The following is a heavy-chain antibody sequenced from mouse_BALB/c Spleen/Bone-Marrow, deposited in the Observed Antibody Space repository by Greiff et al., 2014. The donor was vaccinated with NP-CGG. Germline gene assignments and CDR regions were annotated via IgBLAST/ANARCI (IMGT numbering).Heavy chain of an antibody. D-gene: IGHD2-14*01. CDR1: GFNIKDTY. CDR2: IDPANGNT. V-gene: IGHV14-3*02. Sequence: EVQLQQSGAELAEPGASVKLSCTASGFNIKDTYMHWVKQRPEQGLEWIGRIDPANGNTKYDPKFQGKATITADTSSNTAYLQLSSLTSEDTAVYYCASYRYAWYFDVWGAGTTVTVSS. J-gene: IGHJ1*01. CDR3: ASYRYAWYFDV.